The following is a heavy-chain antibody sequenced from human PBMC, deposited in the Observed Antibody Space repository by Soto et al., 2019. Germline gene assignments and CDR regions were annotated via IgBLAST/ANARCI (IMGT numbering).Heavy chain of an antibody. J-gene: IGHJ4*02. Sequence: TLSLTCTVSGGSISSGGYYWSWIRQHPGKGLEWIGYIYYSGSTYYNPSLKSRVTISVDTSKNQFSLKLSSVTAADTAVYYCARERQDLDLLTGFDYWGQGTLVTVSS. CDR1: GGSISSGGYY. D-gene: IGHD3-9*01. CDR2: IYYSGST. CDR3: ARERQDLDLLTGFDY. V-gene: IGHV4-31*03.